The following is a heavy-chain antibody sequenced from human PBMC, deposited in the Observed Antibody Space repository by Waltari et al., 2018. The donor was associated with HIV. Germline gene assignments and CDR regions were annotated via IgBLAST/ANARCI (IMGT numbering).Heavy chain of an antibody. CDR3: ARGPPRYYFDY. J-gene: IGHJ4*02. CDR1: GGFISSGGYY. Sequence: QVQLQESGPGLVRPSQSLSLTCTVSGGFISSGGYYWSWIRQHPGKGLEWIGYIYDSGTTYYNTSLKSLVTISVDTSKNQFSLRLSSVTAADTAVYFCARGPPRYYFDYWGQGTLVTVSS. CDR2: IYDSGTT. V-gene: IGHV4-31*01.